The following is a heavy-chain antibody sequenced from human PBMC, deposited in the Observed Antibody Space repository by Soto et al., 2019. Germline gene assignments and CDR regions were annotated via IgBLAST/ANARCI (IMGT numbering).Heavy chain of an antibody. Sequence: GASVKVSCKASGYTFTGYYMHWVRQAPGQGLEWMGWINPNSGGTNYAQKFQGWVTMTRDTPISTAYMELSRLRSDDTAVYYCARDRDIDDAFDIWGQGTMVTVSS. CDR3: ARDRDIDDAFDI. CDR2: INPNSGGT. J-gene: IGHJ3*02. V-gene: IGHV1-2*04. D-gene: IGHD2-15*01. CDR1: GYTFTGYY.